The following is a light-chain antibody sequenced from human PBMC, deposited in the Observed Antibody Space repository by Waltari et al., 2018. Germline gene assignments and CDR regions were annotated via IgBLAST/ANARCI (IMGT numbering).Light chain of an antibody. CDR2: WAS. CDR1: QSVLYDSNHKNY. J-gene: IGKJ4*01. V-gene: IGKV4-1*01. CDR3: QQYYSFPLT. Sequence: DIVMTQSPDSLAVSLGERATINCKSSQSVLYDSNHKNYLAWYQQKPGQPPKLLIYWASTRESGVPARFSGSGSGTDFTLTISSLQAEDVAVYYCQQYYSFPLTFGGGTKVEIK.